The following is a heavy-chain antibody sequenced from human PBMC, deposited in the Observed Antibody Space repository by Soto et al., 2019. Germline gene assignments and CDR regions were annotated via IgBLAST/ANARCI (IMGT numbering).Heavy chain of an antibody. D-gene: IGHD6-19*01. CDR2: ISGSGVST. CDR1: GFTFSTYT. CDR3: GKGQASIAVDWFDP. J-gene: IGHJ5*02. Sequence: GVLRLSCAASGFTFSTYTMTWVRQAPGKGLEWVSAISGSGVSTHYADSVKGRFTISRDNSKNTLYLQMNSLRAEDTAVYYCGKGQASIAVDWFDPWGQGTLVTVSS. V-gene: IGHV3-23*01.